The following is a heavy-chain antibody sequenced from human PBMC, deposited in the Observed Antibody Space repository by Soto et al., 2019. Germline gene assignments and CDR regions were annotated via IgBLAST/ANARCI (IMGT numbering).Heavy chain of an antibody. CDR1: GGSISSYY. D-gene: IGHD5-12*01. J-gene: IGHJ6*03. CDR3: ARESFYSFYDPDNSYYYLIDF. CDR2: IYYSGST. V-gene: IGHV4-59*12. Sequence: SETLSLTCTVSGGSISSYYWSWIRQPPGKGLEWIGYIYYSGSTYYNPSLKSRVTISVDTSKNQFSLKLSSVTAADTAVYYCARESFYSFYDPDNSYYYLIDFWGKRSSDTGSS.